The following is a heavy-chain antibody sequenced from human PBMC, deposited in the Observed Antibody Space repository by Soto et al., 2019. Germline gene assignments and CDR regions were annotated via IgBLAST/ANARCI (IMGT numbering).Heavy chain of an antibody. Sequence: ALRLSFVFSGLTFNEYYMSWIRQAPGKGLEWIAYISTVSLNMYYADSGRCLFTISRDNAKNSMYLEMNTLRGDDTALYYCAGMTIVPLYFDHWGQGTVVTVSS. D-gene: IGHD3-16*02. CDR2: ISTVSLNM. CDR3: AGMTIVPLYFDH. V-gene: IGHV3-11*01. J-gene: IGHJ4*02. CDR1: GLTFNEYY.